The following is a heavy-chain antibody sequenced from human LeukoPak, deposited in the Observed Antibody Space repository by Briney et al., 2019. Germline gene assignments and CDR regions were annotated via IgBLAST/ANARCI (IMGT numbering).Heavy chain of an antibody. D-gene: IGHD3-10*01. CDR3: AREGRLLWFGELLPSDAFDI. V-gene: IGHV1-69*05. CDR2: IIPIFGTA. Sequence: ASVKVSCKASGGTFSSYAISWVRQAPGQGLEWMGGIIPIFGTANYAQKFQGRVTMTRDTSISTAYMELSRLRSDDTAVYYCAREGRLLWFGELLPSDAFDIWGQGTMVTVSS. CDR1: GGTFSSYA. J-gene: IGHJ3*02.